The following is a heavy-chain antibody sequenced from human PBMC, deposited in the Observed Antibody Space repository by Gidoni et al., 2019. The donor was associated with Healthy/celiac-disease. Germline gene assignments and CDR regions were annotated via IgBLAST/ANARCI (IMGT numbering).Heavy chain of an antibody. CDR3: ARVFVPGYDSSGYYDIFFDY. D-gene: IGHD3-22*01. J-gene: IGHJ4*02. CDR1: GGSFSGYY. Sequence: QVQLQQWGAGLLKPSETLSLTCAVYGGSFSGYYWSWIRQPPGKGLEWIGEINHSGSTNYNPSLKSRVTISVDTSKNQFSLKLSSVTAADTAVYYCARVFVPGYDSSGYYDIFFDYWGQGTLVTVSS. V-gene: IGHV4-34*01. CDR2: INHSGST.